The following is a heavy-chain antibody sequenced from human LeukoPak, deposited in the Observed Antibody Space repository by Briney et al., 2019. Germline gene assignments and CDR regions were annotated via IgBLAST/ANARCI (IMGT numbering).Heavy chain of an antibody. CDR2: IIPIFGTA. V-gene: IGHV1-69*05. CDR3: ARSSDIVLMVYAIEYYFDY. J-gene: IGHJ4*02. Sequence: EASVKVSCKASGGTFSSYAISWVRQAPGQGLEWMGGIIPIFGTANYAQKFQGRVTITTDESTSTAYMELSSLRSEDTAVYYCARSSDIVLMVYAIEYYFDYWGQGTLVTVSS. D-gene: IGHD2-8*01. CDR1: GGTFSSYA.